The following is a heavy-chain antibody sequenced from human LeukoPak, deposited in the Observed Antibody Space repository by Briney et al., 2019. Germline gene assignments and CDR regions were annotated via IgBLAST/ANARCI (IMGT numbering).Heavy chain of an antibody. D-gene: IGHD2-15*01. J-gene: IGHJ3*02. V-gene: IGHV3-74*01. CDR3: AREATGVGAFDI. CDR1: GFTLSNYW. Sequence: GGSLRLSCGASGFTLSNYWMHWVRQVPGKGLVWVSHITSDGSGTSYADSVKGRFTISRDIPKNTLYLQMNSLRAEDTAVYYCAREATGVGAFDIWGQGTMVTVSS. CDR2: ITSDGSGT.